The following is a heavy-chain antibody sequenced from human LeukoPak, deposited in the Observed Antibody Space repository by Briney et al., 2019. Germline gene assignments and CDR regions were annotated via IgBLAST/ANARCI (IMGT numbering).Heavy chain of an antibody. D-gene: IGHD3-10*01. V-gene: IGHV4-30-2*01. CDR2: IHHSGSS. J-gene: IGHJ3*02. Sequence: SETLSLTCNVSGDSFINGDFYWSWIRQPPGKGLEWIGYIHHSGSSYYNPSLKSRVTMSVDRSMNQLSLKLSSVTAADTAVYYCARDGGISDYGSANGAFDIWGQGTMVTVSS. CDR1: GDSFINGDFY. CDR3: ARDGGISDYGSANGAFDI.